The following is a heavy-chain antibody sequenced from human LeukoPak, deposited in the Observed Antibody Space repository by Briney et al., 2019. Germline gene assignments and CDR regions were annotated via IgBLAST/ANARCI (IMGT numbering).Heavy chain of an antibody. CDR2: INHSGST. V-gene: IGHV4-34*01. CDR3: ASLSIAVARTLDY. CDR1: GGSFSGYY. D-gene: IGHD6-19*01. J-gene: IGHJ4*02. Sequence: PSETLSLTCAVYGGSFSGYYWSWIRQPPGKGLEWIGEINHSGSTNYNPSLKSRVTISVDTSKNQFSLKLSSMTAADTAVYYCASLSIAVARTLDYWGQGTLVTVSS.